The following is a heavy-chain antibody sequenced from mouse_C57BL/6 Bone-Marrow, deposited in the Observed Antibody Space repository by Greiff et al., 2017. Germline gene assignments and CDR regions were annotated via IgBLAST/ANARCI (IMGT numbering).Heavy chain of an antibody. CDR1: GFSLTSSA. CDR2: IWTGGGT. CDR3: ARMDDGYSPWIAY. D-gene: IGHD2-3*01. V-gene: IGHV2-9-1*01. Sequence: QVQLKQSGPGLVAPSQSLSITCTVSGFSLTSSAISWVRQPPGKGLEWLGVIWTGGGTNYNSALKSRLSISKDNSTSQASLTMNSLQTDDPARYYCARMDDGYSPWIAYWGQGTLVTVSA. J-gene: IGHJ3*01.